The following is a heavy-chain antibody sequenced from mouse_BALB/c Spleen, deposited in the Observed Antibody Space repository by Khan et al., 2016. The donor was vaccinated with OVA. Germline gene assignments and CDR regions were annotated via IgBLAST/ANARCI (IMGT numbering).Heavy chain of an antibody. V-gene: IGHV1S137*01. J-gene: IGHJ3*01. CDR1: GYTFTDYA. CDR3: ARGSGKDMFAY. CDR2: ISTHYGNV. Sequence: QVRLQQSGPELVRPGVSVKISCKGSGYTFTDYAMHWVKQSHAKSLEWIGVISTHYGNVDSNQKFKGKATMTVDKSSNTAYMELARFTSEDPAISYCARGSGKDMFAYWGQGTLVTVSA. D-gene: IGHD1-3*01.